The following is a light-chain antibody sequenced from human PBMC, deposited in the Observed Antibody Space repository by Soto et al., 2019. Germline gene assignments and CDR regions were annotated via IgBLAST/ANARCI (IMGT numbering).Light chain of an antibody. CDR1: QSVSRY. CDR2: DAS. J-gene: IGKJ2*01. Sequence: EIVLTQSPATLSLSPGDTATLSCRASQSVSRYLAWYQQKPGQAPRLLIYDASNRATGIPARFSGSGSGPDFTLTIGSLEPEDFAVYYCQHRSNWPRTFGQGTKVEIK. V-gene: IGKV3-11*01. CDR3: QHRSNWPRT.